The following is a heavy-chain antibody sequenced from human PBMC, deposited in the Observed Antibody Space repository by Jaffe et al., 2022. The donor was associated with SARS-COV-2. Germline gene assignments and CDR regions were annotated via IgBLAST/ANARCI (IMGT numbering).Heavy chain of an antibody. Sequence: QVQLVESGGGLVKPGGSLRLSCATSGFTFTDHYMSWIRQAPGKGLEWLSYITSSDSTVYYADSVKGRFTVSRDNAKNSLYLQMNSVRVEDTAVYYCARGAGPIFDPWGQGTLVTVSS. V-gene: IGHV3-11*01. J-gene: IGHJ5*02. CDR2: ITSSDSTV. CDR1: GFTFTDHY. CDR3: ARGAGPIFDP. D-gene: IGHD6-19*01.